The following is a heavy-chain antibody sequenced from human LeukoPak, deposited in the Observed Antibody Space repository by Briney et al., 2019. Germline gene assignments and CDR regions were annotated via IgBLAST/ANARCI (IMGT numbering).Heavy chain of an antibody. CDR2: IYYGGST. Sequence: PSETLSLTCTVSGGSISGYYWSWIRQPPGKGLEWIGYIYYGGSTNYNPSLKSRVTISVDTSKNQFSLKLSSVTAADTAVYYCARGGRGYSYGPPSWWGQGTLVTVSS. CDR1: GGSISGYY. D-gene: IGHD5-18*01. V-gene: IGHV4-59*12. CDR3: ARGGRGYSYGPPSW. J-gene: IGHJ4*02.